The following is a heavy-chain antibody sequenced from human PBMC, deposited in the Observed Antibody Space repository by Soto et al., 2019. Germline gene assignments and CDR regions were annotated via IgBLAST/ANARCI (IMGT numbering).Heavy chain of an antibody. V-gene: IGHV1-18*04. Sequence: ASVKVSCKASGYTFTSYGISWVRQAPGQGLEWMVWISAYNGNTNYAQKLQGRVTMTTDTSTSTAYMELRSLRSDDTAVYYCARDPWIAVAGIIRDNWFDPWGQGTLVTVSS. CDR1: GYTFTSYG. CDR3: ARDPWIAVAGIIRDNWFDP. CDR2: ISAYNGNT. D-gene: IGHD6-19*01. J-gene: IGHJ5*02.